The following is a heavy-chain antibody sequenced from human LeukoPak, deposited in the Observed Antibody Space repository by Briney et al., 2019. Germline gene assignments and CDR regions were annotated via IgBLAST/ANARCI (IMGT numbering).Heavy chain of an antibody. CDR1: GFTFSSYA. D-gene: IGHD5-12*01. CDR3: AKPRGYSGYGGFDY. Sequence: QAGGSLRLSCAASGFTFSSYAMSWVRQAPGKGLEWVSPISGSGGSTYYADSVKGRFTISRDNSKNTLYLQMNSLRAEDTAVYYCAKPRGYSGYGGFDYWGQGTLVTVSS. J-gene: IGHJ4*02. V-gene: IGHV3-23*01. CDR2: ISGSGGST.